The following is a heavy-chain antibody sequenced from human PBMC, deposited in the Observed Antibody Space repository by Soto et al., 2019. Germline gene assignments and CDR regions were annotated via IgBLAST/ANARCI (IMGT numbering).Heavy chain of an antibody. V-gene: IGHV1-69*01. CDR2: IIPLFDTT. J-gene: IGHJ4*02. CDR1: GGTFRNFG. Sequence: QVQLVQSGAEVKEPKSSVKVSCKASGGTFRNFGVSWVRQAPGQGLEWMGDIIPLFDTTNYARKFQGRVTITADESTSTAYMELSSLKSEGTAVYYCARGRARSLTPYYFDHWGQGTLVTVSS. CDR3: ARGRARSLTPYYFDH. D-gene: IGHD2-15*01.